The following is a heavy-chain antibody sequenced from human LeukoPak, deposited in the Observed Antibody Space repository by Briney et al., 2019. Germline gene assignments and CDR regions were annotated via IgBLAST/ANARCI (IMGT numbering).Heavy chain of an antibody. V-gene: IGHV1-18*01. D-gene: IGHD3-10*01. CDR2: ISAYNGNT. J-gene: IGHJ3*02. Sequence: ASVKVSCKASGYTFTSYGISWVRQAPGQGLEWMGRISAYNGNTNYAQKLQGRVTMTTGTSTSTAYMELRSLRSDDTAVYYCARVPPIYYYGSGIGFDAFDIWGQGTMVTVSS. CDR3: ARVPPIYYYGSGIGFDAFDI. CDR1: GYTFTSYG.